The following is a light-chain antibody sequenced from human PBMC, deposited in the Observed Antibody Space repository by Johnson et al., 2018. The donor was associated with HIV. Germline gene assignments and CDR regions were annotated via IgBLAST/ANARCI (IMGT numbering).Light chain of an antibody. V-gene: IGLV1-51*01. Sequence: QSVLTQPPSVSAAPGQKVTISCSGSSSNIENNYVSWYQQLPGTAPKLLIYDRNKRPSGIPDRFSGSKSGTSATLGITGLQPWDEADYYCGTWDSNLSAGGFGTGTKVTVL. CDR2: DRN. J-gene: IGLJ1*01. CDR1: SSNIENNY. CDR3: GTWDSNLSAGG.